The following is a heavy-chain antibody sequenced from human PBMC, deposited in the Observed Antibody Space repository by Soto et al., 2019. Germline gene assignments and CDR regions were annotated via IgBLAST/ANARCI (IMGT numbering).Heavy chain of an antibody. D-gene: IGHD3-22*01. CDR1: GGTFSSYA. J-gene: IGHJ2*01. CDR2: IIPIFGTA. CDR3: ARVPPPAYYSDSSGYYWYFDL. Sequence: QVQLVQSGAEVKKPGSSVKVSCKASGGTFSSYAISWVRQAPGQGLEWMGGIIPIFGTANYAQKFRGRVTITADESTSTAYMELRSLRSEDTAVYYCARVPPPAYYSDSSGYYWYFDLWGRGTLVTVSS. V-gene: IGHV1-69*01.